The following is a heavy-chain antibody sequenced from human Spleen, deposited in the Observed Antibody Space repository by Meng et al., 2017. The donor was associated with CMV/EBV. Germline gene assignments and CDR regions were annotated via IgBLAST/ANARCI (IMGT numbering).Heavy chain of an antibody. Sequence: GESLKISCAASGFTFSSYAVHWVRQAPGKGLEWVAVISYDGSNKYYADSVKGRFTISRDNSKNTLYLQMNSLRAEDTAVYYCARDNFRSRAMDVWGQGTTVTVSS. V-gene: IGHV3-30*14. D-gene: IGHD3-3*01. CDR3: ARDNFRSRAMDV. CDR2: ISYDGSNK. J-gene: IGHJ6*02. CDR1: GFTFSSYA.